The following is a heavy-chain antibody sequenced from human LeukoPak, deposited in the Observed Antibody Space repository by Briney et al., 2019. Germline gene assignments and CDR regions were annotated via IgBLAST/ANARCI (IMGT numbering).Heavy chain of an antibody. V-gene: IGHV4-39*07. CDR2: IYYSGST. CDR3: ARGRSSSSWYSRGGTFEDY. J-gene: IGHJ4*02. CDR1: GGSISSSSYY. D-gene: IGHD6-13*01. Sequence: SETLSLTCTVSGGSISSSSYYWGWIRQPPGKGLEWIGSIYYSGSTYYNPSLKSRVTISVDTSKNQFSLKLSSVTAADTAVYYCARGRSSSSWYSRGGTFEDYWGQGTLVTVSS.